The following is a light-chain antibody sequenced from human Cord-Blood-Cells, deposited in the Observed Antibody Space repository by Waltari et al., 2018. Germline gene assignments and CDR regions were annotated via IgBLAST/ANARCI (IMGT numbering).Light chain of an antibody. Sequence: SYELTQPSSVSVSPGQTASITCSGDKLGAKYACWYQQKPGQSPVLVIYQDSKRPSGIPERFSGSNSGNTATLTISGTQAMDEADYYCQAWDSSTYVFGTGTKVTVL. CDR3: QAWDSSTYV. V-gene: IGLV3-1*01. J-gene: IGLJ1*01. CDR2: QDS. CDR1: KLGAKY.